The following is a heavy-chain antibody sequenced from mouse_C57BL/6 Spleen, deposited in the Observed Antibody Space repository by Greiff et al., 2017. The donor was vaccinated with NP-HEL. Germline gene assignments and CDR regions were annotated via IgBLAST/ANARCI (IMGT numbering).Heavy chain of an antibody. Sequence: VQLQESGAELVKPGASVKISCKASGYAFSSYWMNWVKQRPGKGLEWIGQIYPGDGDTNYNGKFKGKATLTADKSSSTAYMQLSSLTSEDSAVDFCARGGAYGNGDYWGQGTTLTVSS. D-gene: IGHD2-1*01. V-gene: IGHV1-80*01. J-gene: IGHJ2*01. CDR2: IYPGDGDT. CDR3: ARGGAYGNGDY. CDR1: GYAFSSYW.